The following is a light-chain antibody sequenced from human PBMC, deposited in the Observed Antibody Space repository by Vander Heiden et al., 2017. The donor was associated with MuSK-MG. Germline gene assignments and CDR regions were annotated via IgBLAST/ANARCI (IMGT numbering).Light chain of an antibody. CDR1: ETVNTW. CDR2: DAS. Sequence: DIQMTQSPSTLSASVGDRVTITCRASETVNTWLAWYQQKPGKVPKVLIYDASSLESGVPSRFSGSGSGTEFTLTITRLQPDDFATDDCQRYKTLVTCGGGTKVEIK. V-gene: IGKV1-5*01. J-gene: IGKJ4*01. CDR3: QRYKTLVT.